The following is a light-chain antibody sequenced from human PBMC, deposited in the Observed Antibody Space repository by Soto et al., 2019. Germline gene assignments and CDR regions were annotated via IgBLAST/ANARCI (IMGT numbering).Light chain of an antibody. CDR1: SSDVGGYNY. Sequence: QSALTQPPSASGSPGQSVTISCTGTSSDVGGYNYVSWYQQHPGKAPKLMIYEVSKRPSGVPDRFSGSKSGSAASLTVSGLQAEDEADYYCSSYAGRNNFVFGTGTKVTVL. J-gene: IGLJ1*01. CDR2: EVS. V-gene: IGLV2-8*01. CDR3: SSYAGRNNFV.